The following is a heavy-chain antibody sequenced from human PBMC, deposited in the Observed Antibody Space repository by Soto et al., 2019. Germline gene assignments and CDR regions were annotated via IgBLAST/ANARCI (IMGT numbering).Heavy chain of an antibody. Sequence: QVQLVQSGAEVKKPGSSVKVSCKASGGTFSSYTISWVRQAPGQGLEWMGRIIPILGIANYAQKFQGRVTITADKSTSTAYMELSSLRSEDTAVYYCAGGGSAAGNPTDYWGQGTLVTVSS. V-gene: IGHV1-69*02. J-gene: IGHJ4*02. CDR1: GGTFSSYT. CDR3: AGGGSAAGNPTDY. CDR2: IIPILGIA. D-gene: IGHD6-13*01.